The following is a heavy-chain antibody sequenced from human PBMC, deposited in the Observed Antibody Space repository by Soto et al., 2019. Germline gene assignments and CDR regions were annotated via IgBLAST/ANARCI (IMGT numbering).Heavy chain of an antibody. CDR3: AREGEFLGRAFDI. CDR1: GYTFTGYY. Sequence: QVQLVQSGAGVKKPGASVKVSCKASGYTFTGYYMHWVRQAPGQGLEWMGWINPNSGGTNYAQKFQGWVTMTRDTSISTAYMEMSRLRSDGTAVYYCAREGEFLGRAFDIWGQGTMVTVSS. V-gene: IGHV1-2*04. J-gene: IGHJ3*02. CDR2: INPNSGGT. D-gene: IGHD3-3*01.